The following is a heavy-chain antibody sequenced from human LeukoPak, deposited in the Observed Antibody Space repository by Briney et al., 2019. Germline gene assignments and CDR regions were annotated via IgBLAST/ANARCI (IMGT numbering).Heavy chain of an antibody. V-gene: IGHV1-2*02. CDR3: ARDTDSSPVARAVHLDY. Sequence: ASVKVSCKASGYTLTDYYMHWVRQAPGQGLEWMGWINPNSGGTNYAQKFQGRVTMTRDTSISTAYMELSRLRSDDTAVYYCARDTDSSPVARAVHLDYWGQGTLVTVSS. J-gene: IGHJ4*02. D-gene: IGHD6-13*01. CDR1: GYTLTDYY. CDR2: INPNSGGT.